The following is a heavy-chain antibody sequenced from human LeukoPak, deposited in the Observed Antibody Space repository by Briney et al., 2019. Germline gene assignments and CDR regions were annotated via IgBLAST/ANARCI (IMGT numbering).Heavy chain of an antibody. Sequence: SETLSLTCTVSGGSINSYYWSWIRQPPGKGLEWIGEIYYSGSTDYNPSLKSRVTISLDTSKNQFSLKLSSVTAADTAVYYCARHDVGWYFDSWGQGTLVTVSS. CDR3: ARHDVGWYFDS. CDR2: IYYSGST. CDR1: GGSINSYY. V-gene: IGHV4-59*08. J-gene: IGHJ4*02.